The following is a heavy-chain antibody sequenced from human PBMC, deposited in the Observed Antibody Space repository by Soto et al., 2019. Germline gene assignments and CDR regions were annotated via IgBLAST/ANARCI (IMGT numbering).Heavy chain of an antibody. V-gene: IGHV4-39*01. CDR1: SGSISVTNVF. CDR3: ARITGRHLDY. Sequence: SETLSLTCTVSSGSISVTNVFWGWVRQPPGKGLEWIGNVDYSGTAYFSPSLATRVTFHVDTSKNQFSLTLYSVTAADTAVYYCARITGRHLDYWGQGILVTV. CDR2: VDYSGTA. D-gene: IGHD1-20*01. J-gene: IGHJ4*02.